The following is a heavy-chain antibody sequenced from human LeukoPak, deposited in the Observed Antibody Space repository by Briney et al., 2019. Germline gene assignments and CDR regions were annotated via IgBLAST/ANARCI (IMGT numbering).Heavy chain of an antibody. CDR3: AKDLVAGYDY. J-gene: IGHJ4*02. CDR1: GFTFSNYA. Sequence: GGSLRLSCAASGFTFSNYAMSWVRQAPGKGLEWVSAISGSGVTTYYADSVKGRFTISRDNSKNTLYLQMNSLRAEDTAVYYCAKDLVAGYDYWGQGTLVTVSS. V-gene: IGHV3-23*01. D-gene: IGHD6-19*01. CDR2: ISGSGVTT.